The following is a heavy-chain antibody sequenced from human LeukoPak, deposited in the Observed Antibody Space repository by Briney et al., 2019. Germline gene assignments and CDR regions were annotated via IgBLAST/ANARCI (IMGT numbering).Heavy chain of an antibody. D-gene: IGHD3-22*01. CDR1: GGSFSNYY. CDR2: INHSGST. CDR3: ARLRRHYYDSSGYYSGQLFDY. V-gene: IGHV4-34*01. J-gene: IGHJ4*02. Sequence: PSETLSLTCAVYGGSFSNYYWSWLRQPPGKGLEWIGEINHSGSTNYNPSLKSRVTISVDTSKNQFSLKLSSVTAADTAVYYCARLRRHYYDSSGYYSGQLFDYWGQGTLVTVSS.